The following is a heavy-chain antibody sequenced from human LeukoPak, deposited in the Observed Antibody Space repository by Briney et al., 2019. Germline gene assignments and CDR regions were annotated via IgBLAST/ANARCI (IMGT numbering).Heavy chain of an antibody. CDR1: GYAFTSYG. V-gene: IGHV1-2*02. CDR2: INPNSGGT. Sequence: ASVKVSCKASGYAFTSYGINWVRQAPGQGLEWMGWINPNSGGTNYAQKFQGRVTMTRDTSISTAYMELSRLRSDDTAVYYCATATVVPAAPYYYYYGMDVWGQGTTVTVSS. J-gene: IGHJ6*02. CDR3: ATATVVPAAPYYYYYGMDV. D-gene: IGHD2-2*01.